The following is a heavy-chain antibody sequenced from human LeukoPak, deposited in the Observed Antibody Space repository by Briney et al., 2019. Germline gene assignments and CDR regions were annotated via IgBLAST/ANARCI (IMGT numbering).Heavy chain of an antibody. CDR2: IKQDGSEK. J-gene: IGHJ4*02. D-gene: IGHD6-13*01. CDR1: GFTFSSYW. V-gene: IGHV3-7*01. CDR3: APIAAAPTGEN. Sequence: GSLRLSCAASGFTFSSYWMSWVRQAPGKGLEWVANIKQDGSEKFYVDSVKGRFTISRDNAKNSLYLQMNSLRAEDTAVYYCAPIAAAPTGENWGQGTLVTVSS.